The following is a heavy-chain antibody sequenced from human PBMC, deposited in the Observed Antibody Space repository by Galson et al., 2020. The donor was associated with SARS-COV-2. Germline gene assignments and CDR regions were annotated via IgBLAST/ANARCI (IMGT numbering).Heavy chain of an antibody. V-gene: IGHV4-31*03. CDR3: ARWGYYDSSGSNTPYFDY. CDR1: GGSISSGGYY. J-gene: IGHJ4*02. Sequence: SQTLSLTCTVSGGSISSGGYYWSWIRQHPGKGLEWIGYIYYSGSTYYNPSLKSRVTISVDTSKNQFSLKLSSVTAADTAVYYCARWGYYDSSGSNTPYFDYWGQGTLVTVSS. D-gene: IGHD3-22*01. CDR2: IYYSGST.